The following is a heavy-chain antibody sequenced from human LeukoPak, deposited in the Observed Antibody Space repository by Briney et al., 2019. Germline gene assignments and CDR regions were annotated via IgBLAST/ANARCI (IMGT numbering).Heavy chain of an antibody. J-gene: IGHJ4*02. CDR2: ISVSGDNT. Sequence: GGSLRLSCAASGFTFSTYAMSWVRQAPGKGLEWVSVISVSGDNTYYADSVKGRFTISRDNSKNTLYLQMNSLRAEDTAVYYCAKKIRDPFDYWGQGTLVTVSS. V-gene: IGHV3-23*01. D-gene: IGHD3-16*01. CDR1: GFTFSTYA. CDR3: AKKIRDPFDY.